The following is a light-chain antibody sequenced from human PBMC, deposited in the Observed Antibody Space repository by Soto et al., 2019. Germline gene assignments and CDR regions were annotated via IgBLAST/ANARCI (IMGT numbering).Light chain of an antibody. CDR2: DDS. V-gene: IGLV3-21*02. CDR1: NIGSNS. CDR3: QVWDSISDHVV. J-gene: IGLJ2*01. Sequence: SYELTQPPSVSGAPGQTAQISCGGDNIGSNSVHWYQQKPGQAPVLIVYDDSDRPSGIPERFSGSNSGNTATLTISRVEAGDEADYFCQVWDSISDHVVFGGGTKLTVL.